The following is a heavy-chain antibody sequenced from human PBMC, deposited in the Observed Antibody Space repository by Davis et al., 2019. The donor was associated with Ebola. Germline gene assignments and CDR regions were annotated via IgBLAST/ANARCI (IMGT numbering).Heavy chain of an antibody. V-gene: IGHV3-21*06. D-gene: IGHD2-8*01. CDR2: ISSSSSYI. Sequence: GESLKISCAASGFTFSSYSMNWVRQAPGKGLEWVSSISSSSSYIYYADSVKGRFTISRDNAKNTLYLQVNSLRVEDTAVYYCACYVLGWGQGTLVTVSS. CDR1: GFTFSSYS. J-gene: IGHJ4*02. CDR3: ACYVLG.